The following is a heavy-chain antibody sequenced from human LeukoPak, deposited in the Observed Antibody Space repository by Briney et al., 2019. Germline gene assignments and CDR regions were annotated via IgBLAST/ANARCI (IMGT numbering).Heavy chain of an antibody. V-gene: IGHV5-51*01. Sequence: GESLKISCKGSGYSFTSYWIGWVRQMPGKGLEWMAIIYPGDSDTSYSPSFQGQVTISADKSISTAYLQWSSLKASDTAMYYCARQGRGYSPYYSYYMDVWGKGTTVTVSS. J-gene: IGHJ6*03. CDR2: IYPGDSDT. CDR1: GYSFTSYW. D-gene: IGHD5-24*01. CDR3: ARQGRGYSPYYSYYMDV.